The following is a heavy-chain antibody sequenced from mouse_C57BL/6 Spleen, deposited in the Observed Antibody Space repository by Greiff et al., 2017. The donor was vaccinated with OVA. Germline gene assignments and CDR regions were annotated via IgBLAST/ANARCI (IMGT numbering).Heavy chain of an antibody. D-gene: IGHD2-5*01. CDR2: IDPSDSYT. CDR1: GYTFTSYW. CDR3: AREGSNPFYYAMDY. Sequence: VQLQQPGAELVMPGASVKLSCKASGYTFTSYWMHWVKQRPGQGLEWIGEIDPSDSYTNYNQKLKGKSTLTVDKSSSTAYMQLSSLTSEDSAVYYCAREGSNPFYYAMDYWGQGTSVTVSS. J-gene: IGHJ4*01. V-gene: IGHV1-69*01.